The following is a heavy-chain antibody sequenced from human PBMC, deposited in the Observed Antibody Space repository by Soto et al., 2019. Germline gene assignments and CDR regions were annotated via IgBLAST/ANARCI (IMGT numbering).Heavy chain of an antibody. CDR1: GYTFTSYD. V-gene: IGHV1-8*01. CDR3: ARVGDTDMTTNYYGMDV. CDR2: MNPNSGNT. J-gene: IGHJ6*02. D-gene: IGHD5-18*01. Sequence: ASVKVSCKASGYTFTSYDINWVRQATGQGLEWMGWMNPNSGNTGYAQKFQGRVTMTRNTSISTAYMELSSLRSEDTAVYYCARVGDTDMTTNYYGMDVWGQGTTVTVSS.